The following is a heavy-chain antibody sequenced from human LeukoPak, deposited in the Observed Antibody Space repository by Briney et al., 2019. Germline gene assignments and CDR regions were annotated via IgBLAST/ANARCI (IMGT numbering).Heavy chain of an antibody. Sequence: GGSLRLSCAASGFTFSSYAMSWVRQAPGKGLEWVSAISGSGGSTYYADSAKGRFTISRDNSKNTLYLQMNSLRAEDTAVYYCAKDVTYYYDSSGYHFDYWGQGTLVTVSS. CDR3: AKDVTYYYDSSGYHFDY. CDR1: GFTFSSYA. D-gene: IGHD3-22*01. J-gene: IGHJ4*02. CDR2: ISGSGGST. V-gene: IGHV3-23*01.